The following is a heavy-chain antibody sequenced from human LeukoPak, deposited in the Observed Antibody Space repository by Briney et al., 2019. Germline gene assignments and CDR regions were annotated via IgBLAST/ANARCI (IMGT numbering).Heavy chain of an antibody. CDR1: GGSISSSSHS. CDR3: ARVGGVTMIVVITGDAFDI. D-gene: IGHD3-22*01. V-gene: IGHV4-39*07. CDR2: IYYSGST. Sequence: SETLSLTCSVSGGSISSSSHSWGWIRQSPGKGLEWIGSIYYSGSTFYNPSLKSRVTISVDRSKNQFSLKLSSVTAADTAVYYCARVGGVTMIVVITGDAFDIWGQGTMVTVSS. J-gene: IGHJ3*02.